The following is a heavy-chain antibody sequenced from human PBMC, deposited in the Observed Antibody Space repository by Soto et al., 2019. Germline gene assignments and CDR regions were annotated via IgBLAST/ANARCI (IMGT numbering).Heavy chain of an antibody. D-gene: IGHD2-21*01. Sequence: ASVKVSCKASGYTFTSYAMNWVRQAPGQGLEWMGRISAYNGNTDYAQKFRGRVTLTTDTSTSTAYMELRSLRSDDTAVYYCARDAFCGGAPRCGGMDVWGQGTTVTVSS. J-gene: IGHJ6*02. CDR2: ISAYNGNT. CDR1: GYTFTSYA. CDR3: ARDAFCGGAPRCGGMDV. V-gene: IGHV1-18*01.